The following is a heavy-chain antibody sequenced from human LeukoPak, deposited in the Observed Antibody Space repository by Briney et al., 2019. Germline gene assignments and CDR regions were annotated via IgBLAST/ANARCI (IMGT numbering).Heavy chain of an antibody. CDR1: GGSIRNYY. J-gene: IGHJ4*02. Sequence: SETLSLTCSVSGGSIRNYYWSWIRQPPGKGLEWVGYIYHSGSTSYSPSLKSRITISVDTSKNQFSLQLRSVTAADTAVYYCARAPKIQLWLLHFDYWGQGTLVTVSS. CDR3: ARAPKIQLWLLHFDY. CDR2: IYHSGST. V-gene: IGHV4-59*01. D-gene: IGHD5-18*01.